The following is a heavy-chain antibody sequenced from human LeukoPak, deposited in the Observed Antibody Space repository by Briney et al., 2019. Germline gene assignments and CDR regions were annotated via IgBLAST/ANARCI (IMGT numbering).Heavy chain of an antibody. CDR3: AKDMGAGIASNGLDP. CDR2: IWYDGSNK. J-gene: IGHJ5*02. Sequence: GGSLRLSCAASGFTFSSYGMHWVRQAPGKGLEWVAVIWYDGSNKYYADSVKGRFTISRDNSKNTPYLQMNSLRAEDTAVYYCAKDMGAGIASNGLDPWGQGTLVTVSS. D-gene: IGHD6-13*01. V-gene: IGHV3-33*06. CDR1: GFTFSSYG.